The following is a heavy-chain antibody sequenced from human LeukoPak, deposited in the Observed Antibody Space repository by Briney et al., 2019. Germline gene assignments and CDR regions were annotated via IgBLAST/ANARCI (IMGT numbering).Heavy chain of an antibody. CDR3: ARDSTYYYDSSGYYSQLTHFDY. CDR2: INHCGST. CDR1: GGSISSYY. V-gene: IGHV4-34*01. Sequence: SETLSLTCTVSGGSISSYYWSWIRQPPGKGLEWIGEINHCGSTNYNPSLKSRVTISVDTSKNQFSLKLSSATAADTAVFYCARDSTYYYDSSGYYSQLTHFDYWGQGTLVTVSS. J-gene: IGHJ4*02. D-gene: IGHD3-22*01.